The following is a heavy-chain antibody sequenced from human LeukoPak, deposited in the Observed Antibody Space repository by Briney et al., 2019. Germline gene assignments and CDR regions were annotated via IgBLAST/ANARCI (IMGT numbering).Heavy chain of an antibody. CDR3: ASQTLWFGEFLMDV. CDR1: GYTFTSYA. CDR2: INAGNGNT. V-gene: IGHV1-3*01. J-gene: IGHJ6*04. D-gene: IGHD3-10*01. Sequence: ASVKVSCKASGYTFTSYAMHWVRQAPGQRLEWMGWINAGNGNTKYAQKFQGRVTITRDTSASTAYMELSSLRSEDTAVYYCASQTLWFGEFLMDVWGKGTTVTVSS.